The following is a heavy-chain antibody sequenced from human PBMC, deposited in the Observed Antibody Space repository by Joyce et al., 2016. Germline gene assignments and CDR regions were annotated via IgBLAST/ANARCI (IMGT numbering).Heavy chain of an antibody. CDR1: GFTFSSYG. CDR3: ARVSSGWPKYYYYGMDV. D-gene: IGHD6-19*01. Sequence: QVQLVESGGGVVQPGRSLRLSCGASGFTFSSYGMHWVRQAPGKGLGWVAVIWNDGSNKSYADSVKGRFTISRDNSKNTLYLQMNSLRAEDKAVYYCARVSSGWPKYYYYGMDVWGQGTSVTVSS. V-gene: IGHV3-33*01. CDR2: IWNDGSNK. J-gene: IGHJ6*02.